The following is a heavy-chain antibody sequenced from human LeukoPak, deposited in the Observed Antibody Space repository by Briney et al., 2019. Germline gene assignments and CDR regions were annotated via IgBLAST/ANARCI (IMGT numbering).Heavy chain of an antibody. CDR1: GYSFTSYW. Sequence: GESLKISCKGSGYSFTSYWIGWVRQMPGKGLNWMGIFYPVDLDTRYSPSFQGQVTISADKSISTAYLQWSSLKASDTAMYYCARHPIPKKYCSGGSCYDNYFDYWGQGTLVTVSS. CDR2: FYPVDLDT. V-gene: IGHV5-51*01. D-gene: IGHD2-15*01. J-gene: IGHJ4*02. CDR3: ARHPIPKKYCSGGSCYDNYFDY.